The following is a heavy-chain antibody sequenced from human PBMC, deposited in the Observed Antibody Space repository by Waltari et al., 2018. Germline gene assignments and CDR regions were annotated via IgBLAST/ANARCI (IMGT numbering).Heavy chain of an antibody. CDR3: ARGVYCGGDCYFYGMDV. Sequence: QLQLQESGSGLVQPSQTLSLTCAVSGGSISSAGYSWHWIRQSPGKGLEWIGYVYHSGSTYYNPSLKGRATISVDRSKKQFSLKLTSMTAADTAVYYCARGVYCGGDCYFYGMDVWGQGTTVTVSS. CDR1: GGSISSAGYS. J-gene: IGHJ6*02. D-gene: IGHD2-21*01. V-gene: IGHV4-30-2*06. CDR2: VYHSGST.